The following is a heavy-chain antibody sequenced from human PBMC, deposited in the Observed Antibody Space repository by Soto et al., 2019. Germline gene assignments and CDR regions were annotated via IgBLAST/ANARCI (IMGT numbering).Heavy chain of an antibody. Sequence: QPGGSLRLSCAASGFTFSSYAMRWVRQAPGKGLEWVAVISYDGSNKYYADSVKGRFTISRDNSKNTLYLQMNSLRAEDTAVYYCARVSHAGYYYYGMDVWGQGTTVTVSS. CDR1: GFTFSSYA. J-gene: IGHJ6*02. V-gene: IGHV3-30-3*01. CDR2: ISYDGSNK. CDR3: ARVSHAGYYYYGMDV.